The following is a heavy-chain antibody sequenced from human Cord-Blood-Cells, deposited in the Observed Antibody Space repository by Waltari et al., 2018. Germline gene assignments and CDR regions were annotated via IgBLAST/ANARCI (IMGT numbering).Heavy chain of an antibody. CDR3: ARVFQLGSHFDY. CDR1: GFTFGRYR. D-gene: IGHD7-27*01. V-gene: IGHV3-7*01. CDR2: IKQDGSEK. Sequence: EVQLVESGGGLVQPGGSLRLSCAASGFTFGRYRMSWVRQAPGKGLEWVANIKQDGSEKYYVDSVKGRFTISRDNAKNSLYLQMNSLRAEDTAVYYCARVFQLGSHFDYWGQGTLVTVSS. J-gene: IGHJ4*02.